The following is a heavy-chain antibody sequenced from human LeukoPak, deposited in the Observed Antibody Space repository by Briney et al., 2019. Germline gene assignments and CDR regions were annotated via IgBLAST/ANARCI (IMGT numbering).Heavy chain of an antibody. CDR3: ARVSREYSSSQQLDY. J-gene: IGHJ4*02. V-gene: IGHV4-61*02. CDR2: IYTSGST. D-gene: IGHD6-13*01. CDR1: GGSISSGSYY. Sequence: PSETLSLTCTVSGGSISSGSYYWSWIRQPAGKGLEWIGRIYTSGSTNYNPSLKSRVTISVDTSKNQFSLKLSSVTAADTAVYYCARVSREYSSSQQLDYWGQGTLVTVSS.